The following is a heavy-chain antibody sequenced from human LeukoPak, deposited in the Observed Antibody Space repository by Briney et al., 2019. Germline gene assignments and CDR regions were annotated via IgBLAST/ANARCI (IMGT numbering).Heavy chain of an antibody. CDR3: AKGGCSSTTCYLANP. V-gene: IGHV3-30*18. CDR1: GLTFSSYG. CDR2: ISYDGTIR. Sequence: QSGGSLRLSCAASGLTFSSYGMRWVRQAPGKGLEWVAVISYDGTIRNHADSVKGRFTISRDNSKNTLYLQMNSLTAEDTALYYCAKGGCSSTTCYLANPWGQGTLVTVSS. J-gene: IGHJ5*02. D-gene: IGHD2-2*01.